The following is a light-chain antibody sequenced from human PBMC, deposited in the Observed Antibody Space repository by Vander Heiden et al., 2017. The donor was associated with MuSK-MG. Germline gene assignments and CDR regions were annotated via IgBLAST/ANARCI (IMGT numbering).Light chain of an antibody. CDR1: QDISNY. CDR3: QHYDNLRMYT. V-gene: IGKV1-33*01. J-gene: IGKJ2*01. Sequence: DIQMTQSPSSLSASVGDRVTITCQASQDISNYLNWYQQKPGKAPKLLIYDASNLKTGVPSSFSGSGYGTDFTFTISSLQAEDIAAYYCQHYDNLRMYTFGQGAKLEIK. CDR2: DAS.